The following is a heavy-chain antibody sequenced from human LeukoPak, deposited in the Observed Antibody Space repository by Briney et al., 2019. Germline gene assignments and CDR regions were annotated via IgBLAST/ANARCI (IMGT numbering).Heavy chain of an antibody. Sequence: PGGSLRLSCTASRFTFGDYAMSWVRQAPGKGLEWVGFIRSKAFGGTTEYAASVEGRFIISRDDSKSIAYLQMNSLNTEDTAVYYCTGAPYSNYVNLDSWGQGTLVTVSS. D-gene: IGHD4-11*01. V-gene: IGHV3-49*04. CDR3: TGAPYSNYVNLDS. CDR2: IRSKAFGGTT. CDR1: RFTFGDYA. J-gene: IGHJ4*02.